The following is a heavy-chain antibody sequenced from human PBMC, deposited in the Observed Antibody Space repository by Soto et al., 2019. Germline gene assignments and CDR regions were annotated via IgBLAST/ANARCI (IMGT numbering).Heavy chain of an antibody. V-gene: IGHV3-23*01. CDR2: ISGGGDTT. CDR1: GFTCNNYA. Sequence: EVQLLESGGGLVQPGGSLRLSCAASGFTCNNYAMTWVRQAPGKGLEWVSAISGGGDTTSYADSVKGRFTVSSDGSKNTLYLQMSSLRAEDTALYYCAKGRGGSGSLTPRVDFWGQGTLVTVSS. J-gene: IGHJ4*02. CDR3: AKGRGGSGSLTPRVDF. D-gene: IGHD3-10*01.